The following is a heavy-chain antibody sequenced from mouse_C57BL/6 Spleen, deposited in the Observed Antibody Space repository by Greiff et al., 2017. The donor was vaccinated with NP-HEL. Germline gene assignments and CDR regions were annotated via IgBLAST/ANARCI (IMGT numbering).Heavy chain of an antibody. CDR3: ARDYYDYDGYYYAMDY. J-gene: IGHJ4*01. D-gene: IGHD2-4*01. CDR2: INYDGSST. V-gene: IGHV5-16*01. CDR1: GFTFSDYY. Sequence: DVMLVESEGGLVQPGSSMKLSCTASGFTFSDYYMAWVRQVPEKGLEWVANINYDGSSTYYLDSLKSRFIISRDNAKNILYLQMSSLKSEDTATYYCARDYYDYDGYYYAMDYWGQGTSVTVSS.